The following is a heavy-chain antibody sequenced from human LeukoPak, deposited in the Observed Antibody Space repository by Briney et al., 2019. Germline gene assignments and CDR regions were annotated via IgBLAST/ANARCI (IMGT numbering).Heavy chain of an antibody. D-gene: IGHD3-10*01. CDR2: IYYSGST. CDR1: GGSISSYY. Sequence: SETLSLTCAVSGGSISSYYWSWIRQPPGKGLEWIGYIYYSGSTNYNPSLKSRVTISVDTSKNQFSLKLSSMTAADTAVYYCARLTPITMVRGVRYYFDYWGQGTLVTVSS. CDR3: ARLTPITMVRGVRYYFDY. V-gene: IGHV4-59*08. J-gene: IGHJ4*02.